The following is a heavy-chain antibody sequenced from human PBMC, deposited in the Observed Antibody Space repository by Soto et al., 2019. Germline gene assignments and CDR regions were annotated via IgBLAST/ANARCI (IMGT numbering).Heavy chain of an antibody. V-gene: IGHV4-59*01. J-gene: IGHJ6*02. Sequence: SETLSLTCTVSGGSISGYYWSWIRQPPGKGLEYIGYIYYRGSTNYNPSLKSRVTMSVDTSRNLFSLKVNSVTAADTAVYYCARQQLLPYYYSLDVWGQGTTVT. CDR2: IYYRGST. D-gene: IGHD6-13*01. CDR1: GGSISGYY. CDR3: ARQQLLPYYYSLDV.